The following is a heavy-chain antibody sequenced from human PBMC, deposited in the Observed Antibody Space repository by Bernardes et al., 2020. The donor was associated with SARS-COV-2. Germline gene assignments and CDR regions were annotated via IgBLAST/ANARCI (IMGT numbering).Heavy chain of an antibody. J-gene: IGHJ4*02. V-gene: IGHV1-18*01. D-gene: IGHD1-26*01. Sequence: ASVKVSCKASGYTFANFGISWVRQAPGQGLEWMGWISPYNYNTRYAQKFQGRVTMTIDTVTSTVYLELRSLMSGDTAIYYCVREAEPTPGTVAFAYWVQGTLVTVSS. CDR3: VREAEPTPGTVAFAY. CDR2: ISPYNYNT. CDR1: GYTFANFG.